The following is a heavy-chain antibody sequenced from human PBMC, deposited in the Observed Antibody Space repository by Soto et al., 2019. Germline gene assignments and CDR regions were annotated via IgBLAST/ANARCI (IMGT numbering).Heavy chain of an antibody. CDR3: ARLKRDGYNYSPLYY. J-gene: IGHJ4*02. V-gene: IGHV5-51*03. Sequence: EVQLVQSGAEVKKPGESLKSSCKGSGYSFTSYWIGWVRQMPGKGLEWMGIIYPGDSDTRYSPSFQGQVTISADKSISTAYLQWSSLKASDTAMYYCARLKRDGYNYSPLYYWGQGTLVTVSS. CDR1: GYSFTSYW. CDR2: IYPGDSDT. D-gene: IGHD5-12*01.